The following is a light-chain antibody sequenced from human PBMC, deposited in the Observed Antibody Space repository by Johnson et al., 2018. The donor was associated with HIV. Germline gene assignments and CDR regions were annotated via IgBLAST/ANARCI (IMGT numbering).Light chain of an antibody. CDR3: GTWDSSLSVYV. CDR2: ENN. V-gene: IGLV1-51*02. Sequence: QSVLTQPPSVSAAPGQKVTISCSGGGSNIGNNYVSWYQQLPGTAPKLLIYENNKRPSGIPDRFSGSKSGTSATLGITGLQTGDEADYYCGTWDSSLSVYVFGTGTKVTVL. J-gene: IGLJ1*01. CDR1: GSNIGNNY.